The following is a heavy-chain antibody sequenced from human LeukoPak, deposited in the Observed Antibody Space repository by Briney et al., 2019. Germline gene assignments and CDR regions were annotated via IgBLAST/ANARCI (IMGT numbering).Heavy chain of an antibody. Sequence: GGSLRLSCSASGFTFSNSPMHWVRQAPGKGLEYVSAISKNGRDIFYADSVRGRFTISRDNSKNTLYLQMSSLRAVDTAVYYCVKADYDSGAYYYADWGQGTLVTVSS. CDR1: GFTFSNSP. CDR3: VKADYDSGAYYYAD. V-gene: IGHV3-64D*09. CDR2: ISKNGRDI. J-gene: IGHJ4*02. D-gene: IGHD3-22*01.